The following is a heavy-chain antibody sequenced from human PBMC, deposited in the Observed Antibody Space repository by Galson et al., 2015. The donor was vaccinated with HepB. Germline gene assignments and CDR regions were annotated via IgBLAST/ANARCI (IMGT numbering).Heavy chain of an antibody. CDR3: AKDAGTDGYNHDY. Sequence: SLRLSCAASGFTFSSYGMSWVRQAPGKGLEWVSSITNTGGTTYYADSVKGRFAISRDRSKNSLYLQMNSLRAEDTAIYYCAKDAGTDGYNHDYWGQGTQVSVSS. CDR2: ITNTGGTT. J-gene: IGHJ4*02. V-gene: IGHV3-23*01. D-gene: IGHD5-24*01. CDR1: GFTFSSYG.